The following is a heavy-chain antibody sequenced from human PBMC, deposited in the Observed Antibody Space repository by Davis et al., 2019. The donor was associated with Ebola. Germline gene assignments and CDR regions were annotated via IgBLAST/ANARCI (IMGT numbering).Heavy chain of an antibody. CDR1: GGSISSSIYY. J-gene: IGHJ4*02. D-gene: IGHD3-16*01. V-gene: IGHV4-39*07. CDR3: ASFTFGRGGY. Sequence: SETLSLTCTVSGGSISSSIYYWGWIRQPPGKGLEWIGNMFYSGSAYYNPSLKSRVTISVDTSKNQFSLKLTSVTAADTAVYYCASFTFGRGGYWGQGTLVNVSS. CDR2: MFYSGSA.